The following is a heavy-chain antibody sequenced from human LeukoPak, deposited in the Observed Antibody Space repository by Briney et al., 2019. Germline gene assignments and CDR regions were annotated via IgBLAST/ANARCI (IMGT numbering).Heavy chain of an antibody. CDR2: FNTYTGNP. V-gene: IGHV7-81*01. CDR3: ARRVLFGSTVTTFFDY. CDR1: GYTFTSYA. Sequence: AAVKVSCKASGYTFTSYAMNWVRQAPGQGLEWMGWFNTYTGNPTYAQGFTGRFVFSMDTSASTAYLQISSLKASDTAMYYCARRVLFGSTVTTFFDYWGQGTLVTVSS. D-gene: IGHD4-17*01. J-gene: IGHJ4*02.